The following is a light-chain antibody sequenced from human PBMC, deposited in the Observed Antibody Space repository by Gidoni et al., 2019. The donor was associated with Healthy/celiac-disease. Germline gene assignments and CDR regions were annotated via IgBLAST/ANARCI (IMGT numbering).Light chain of an antibody. CDR2: GNS. J-gene: IGLJ1*01. Sequence: HSVLPQPPSVSGAPAQRVTSSCTGSSSTIGAGYDVHWYQQLPGTAPKLLIYGNSNRPSGVPDRFAGSKSGTSASRAITGLQAEDEADYYCQSYDSSLSAYVFGTGTKVTVL. CDR1: SSTIGAGYD. CDR3: QSYDSSLSAYV. V-gene: IGLV1-40*01.